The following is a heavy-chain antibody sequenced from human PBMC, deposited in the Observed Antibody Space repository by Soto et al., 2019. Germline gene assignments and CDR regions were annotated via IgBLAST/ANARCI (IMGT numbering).Heavy chain of an antibody. CDR1: GGSFSGYY. J-gene: IGHJ4*02. CDR2: INHSGST. D-gene: IGHD6-13*01. CDR3: ARYSSSDPCDY. V-gene: IGHV4-34*01. Sequence: LSLTCAVYGGSFSGYYWSWIRQPPGKGLEWIGEINHSGSTNYNPSLKSRVTISVDTSKNQFSLKLSSVTAADTAVYYCARYSSSDPCDYWGQGTLVTVSS.